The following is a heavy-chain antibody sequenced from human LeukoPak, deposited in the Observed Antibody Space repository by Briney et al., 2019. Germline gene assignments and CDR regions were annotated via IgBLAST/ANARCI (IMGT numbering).Heavy chain of an antibody. V-gene: IGHV3-7*01. CDR3: ARDFGSGGFGGYFDY. D-gene: IGHD6-19*01. J-gene: IGHJ4*02. CDR2: INPSGSVK. CDR1: GFTFSTYW. Sequence: GGSLRLSCAASGFTFSTYWMNWARQAPGKGLEWVASINPSGSVKYYVNSVKGRFTISRDNAKNSLYLQMNSLRAEDTAVYYCARDFGSGGFGGYFDYWGQGTLVTVSS.